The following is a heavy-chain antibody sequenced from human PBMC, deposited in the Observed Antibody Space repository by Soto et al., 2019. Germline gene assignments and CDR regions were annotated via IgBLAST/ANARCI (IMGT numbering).Heavy chain of an antibody. CDR1: GGTFSSYT. CDR3: ARGLRVDYVRWGNWFDP. J-gene: IGHJ5*02. D-gene: IGHD4-17*01. CDR2: IIPILGIA. V-gene: IGHV1-69*02. Sequence: QVQLVQSGAEVKKPGSSVKVSCKASGGTFSSYTISWVRQAPGQGLEWMGRIIPILGIANYAQKFQGRVTITADKSTSTAYMELRSLRSEDTAVYYCARGLRVDYVRWGNWFDPWGQGTLVTVSS.